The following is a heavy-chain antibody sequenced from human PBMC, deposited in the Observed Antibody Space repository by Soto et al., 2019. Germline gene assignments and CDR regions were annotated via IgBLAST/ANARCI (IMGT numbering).Heavy chain of an antibody. J-gene: IGHJ1*01. D-gene: IGHD1-7*01. CDR1: GFTFRTYA. Sequence: EVQLLESGGGLLQPGGSLRLSCAASGFTFRTYALSWVRQAPGKGLERVSGITGSGAVAWVSAITGRGSRTNYADAVKGRFTIPRDNSKSTLYLQMNSLRAEDTAMYYCGRGFWNSKYFQHWGQGTLVIVSS. CDR2: ITGRGSRT. CDR3: GRGFWNSKYFQH. V-gene: IGHV3-23*01.